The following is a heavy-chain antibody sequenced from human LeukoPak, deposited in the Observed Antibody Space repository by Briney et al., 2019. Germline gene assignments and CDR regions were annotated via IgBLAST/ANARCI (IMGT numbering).Heavy chain of an antibody. CDR1: GYSFTNYC. CDR3: ARLPYCGGDCYPNWFDT. J-gene: IGHJ5*02. V-gene: IGHV5-51*01. Sequence: GESLKISCKGSGYSFTNYCIGWVRQMPGKGLELMGVIYPGDSATRYSPSFQGQVAISVDKSIRTAYLQWNSLKASDIAMYYCARLPYCGGDCYPNWFDTWGQGTLVTVSS. CDR2: IYPGDSAT. D-gene: IGHD2-21*02.